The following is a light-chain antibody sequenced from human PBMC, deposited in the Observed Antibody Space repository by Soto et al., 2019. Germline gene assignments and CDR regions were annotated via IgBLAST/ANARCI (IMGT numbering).Light chain of an antibody. Sequence: DIVMTQSPLSLPVTPGEPASISCRSSQSLLHSNGYNYLDWYLQKPGQSPQLLIYLGSNRASGVPDRFSGSGSGKDFTLKSSRVEAEDVGVYYCMQALQTPLTFGGGTKVEIK. V-gene: IGKV2-28*01. CDR3: MQALQTPLT. J-gene: IGKJ4*01. CDR2: LGS. CDR1: QSLLHSNGYNY.